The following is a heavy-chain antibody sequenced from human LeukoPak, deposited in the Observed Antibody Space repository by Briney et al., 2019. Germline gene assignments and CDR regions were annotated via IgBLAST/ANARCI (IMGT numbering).Heavy chain of an antibody. J-gene: IGHJ3*02. CDR1: GYSFTSYW. V-gene: IGHV5-51*01. Sequence: GESLKISCRGSGYSFTSYWIGWVRQMPGKGLDWMGIIYPGDSDTRYSPSFQGQVTISADKSISTAYLQWSSLKASVTALYYCARPHYDFWSGYYDAFDIWGQGTMVTVSS. D-gene: IGHD3-3*01. CDR2: IYPGDSDT. CDR3: ARPHYDFWSGYYDAFDI.